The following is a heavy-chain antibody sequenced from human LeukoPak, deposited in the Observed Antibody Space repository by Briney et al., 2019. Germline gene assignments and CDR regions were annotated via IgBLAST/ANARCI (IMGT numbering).Heavy chain of an antibody. CDR3: ECGLGYDHNFDY. D-gene: IGHD2-15*01. CDR1: GFTFSSYG. J-gene: IGHJ4*02. CDR2: ISYDGSNK. Sequence: GGSLRLSCAASGFTFSSYGMHWVRQAPGKGLEWVAVISYDGSNKYYADSVKGRFTISRDNSKNTLYLQMNSLRAEDTAVYYCECGLGYDHNFDYWGQGTLVTVSS. V-gene: IGHV3-30*03.